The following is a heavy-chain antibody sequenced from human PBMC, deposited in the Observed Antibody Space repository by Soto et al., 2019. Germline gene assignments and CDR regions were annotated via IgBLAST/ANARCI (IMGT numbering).Heavy chain of an antibody. V-gene: IGHV1-58*01. CDR1: GFTFTSSA. Sequence: ASVKVSCKASGFTFTSSAVQWVRQARGQRLEWIGWIVVGSGNTNYAQKFQERVTITRDMSTSTAYMELSSLRSEDTAVYYCAAGAAAATAIQSAYWFDPWGQGTLVTVSS. CDR3: AAGAAAATAIQSAYWFDP. J-gene: IGHJ5*02. CDR2: IVVGSGNT. D-gene: IGHD6-25*01.